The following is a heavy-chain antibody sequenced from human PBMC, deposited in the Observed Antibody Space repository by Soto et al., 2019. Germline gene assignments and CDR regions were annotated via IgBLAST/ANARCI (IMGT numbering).Heavy chain of an antibody. V-gene: IGHV4-59*12. CDR3: ARDKITGLFDY. D-gene: IGHD2-8*02. CDR1: GETISISV. Sequence: PSGTTYIASAACGETISISVWGGILQQPGKGLEWIGYIYYSGSTNYNPSLKSRVTISVDTSKNQFSLKLTSVTAADTAVYYCARDKITGLFDYWGEGTLVTVSS. J-gene: IGHJ4*02. CDR2: IYYSGST.